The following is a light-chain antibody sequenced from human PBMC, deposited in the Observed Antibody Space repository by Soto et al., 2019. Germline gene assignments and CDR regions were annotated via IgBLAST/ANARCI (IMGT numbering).Light chain of an antibody. CDR2: VTS. Sequence: EIVLTQSPGTLSFSPGERATLSCRASQSVSSKYLAWDQQKPGQPPRVLIYVTSIRASGVPERFSGGGSGTDFTLTITRLEPEDFAVYYCQQYGSSLFTFGPGTKVDFK. J-gene: IGKJ3*01. V-gene: IGKV3-20*01. CDR1: QSVSSKY. CDR3: QQYGSSLFT.